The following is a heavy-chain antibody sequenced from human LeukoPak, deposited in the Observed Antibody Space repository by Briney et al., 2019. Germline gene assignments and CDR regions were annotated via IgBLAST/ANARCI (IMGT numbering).Heavy chain of an antibody. CDR2: ISWNSGSI. J-gene: IGHJ4*02. CDR3: AKGEGSSWYEAFDY. CDR1: GFTFDDYA. V-gene: IGHV3-9*01. D-gene: IGHD6-13*01. Sequence: GRSLRLSCEASGFTFDDYAMHWVRQAPGKGLEWVSGISWNSGSIGYADSVKGRFTISRDNAKNSLYLQMNSLRAEDTALYYCAKGEGSSWYEAFDYWGQGTLVTVSS.